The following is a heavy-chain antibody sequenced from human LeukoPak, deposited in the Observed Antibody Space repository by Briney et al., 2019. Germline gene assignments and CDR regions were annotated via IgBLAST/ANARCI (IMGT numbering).Heavy chain of an antibody. D-gene: IGHD3-3*01. CDR3: AKEGTYNNFWSGYFH. CDR2: STGSGSVTSST. Sequence: GGSLRLSCAASGYPFRSLPVRWVRQATGKVLEWVSSSTGSGSVTSSTYCADYVKDGCSISSENSMNALYVQMNSRRADDTALYYYAKEGTYNNFWSGYFHWGQGALVTVSS. CDR1: GYPFRSLP. V-gene: IGHV3-23*01. J-gene: IGHJ4*02.